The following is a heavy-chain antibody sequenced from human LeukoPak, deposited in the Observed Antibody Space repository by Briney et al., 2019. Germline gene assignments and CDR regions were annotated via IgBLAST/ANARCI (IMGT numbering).Heavy chain of an antibody. D-gene: IGHD6-6*01. J-gene: IGHJ4*02. Sequence: SSETLSLTCTVSGGSISSYYWSWIRQPPGKGLEWIGYIYYSGSTNYNPSLKSRVTISVDTSKNQFSLKLSSVTAADTAVYYCARVDGSSFGGGGYFDYWGQGTLVTVSS. CDR3: ARVDGSSFGGGGYFDY. CDR2: IYYSGST. CDR1: GGSISSYY. V-gene: IGHV4-59*01.